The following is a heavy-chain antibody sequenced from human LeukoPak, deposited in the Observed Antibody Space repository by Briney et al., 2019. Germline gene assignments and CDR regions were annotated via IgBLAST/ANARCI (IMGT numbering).Heavy chain of an antibody. CDR1: GFTFSSYE. D-gene: IGHD3-22*01. CDR2: ISSSGSTI. CDR3: ARSFLKYYYDSSGPFDY. V-gene: IGHV3-48*03. J-gene: IGHJ4*02. Sequence: PGGSLRLSCAASGFTFSSYEMNWVRQAPGKGLEWVSYISSSGSTIYYADSVKGRFTISRDNAKNSLYLQMNSLRAEDTAVYYCARSFLKYYYDSSGPFDYWGQGTLVTVSS.